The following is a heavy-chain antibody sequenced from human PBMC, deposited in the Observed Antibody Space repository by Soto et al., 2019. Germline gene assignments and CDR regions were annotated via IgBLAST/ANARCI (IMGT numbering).Heavy chain of an antibody. D-gene: IGHD3-10*01. V-gene: IGHV3-23*01. CDR2: INGKGDGT. J-gene: IGHJ1*01. Sequence: SLRLSCEASGFSAKYYAMTWVRQAPGKGLEWVSTINGKGDGTDYADSVKGRFMISRDNSKSTLYLHMSRLKFEDTARYYCVKEDRWFGGQYFCHWGEGHPVPAS. CDR1: GFSAKYYA. CDR3: VKEDRWFGGQYFCH.